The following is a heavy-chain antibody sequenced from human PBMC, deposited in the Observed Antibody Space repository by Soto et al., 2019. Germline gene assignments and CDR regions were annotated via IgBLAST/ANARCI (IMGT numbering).Heavy chain of an antibody. D-gene: IGHD3-10*01. CDR2: IKEDGSEK. Sequence: EVQLVESGGDLVQPGGSLRLSCAVSGFTFSHYWMTWVRQAPGKGLEWVANIKEDGSEKNYVDSVKGGFTISRDNAKNSLYLQMNSLRAEDTALYYCARSGSEVDYWGQGTLVIVSS. J-gene: IGHJ4*02. CDR1: GFTFSHYW. CDR3: ARSGSEVDY. V-gene: IGHV3-7*01.